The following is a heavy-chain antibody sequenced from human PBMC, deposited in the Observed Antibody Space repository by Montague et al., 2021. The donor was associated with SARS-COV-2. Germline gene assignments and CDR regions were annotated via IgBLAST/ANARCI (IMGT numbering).Heavy chain of an antibody. J-gene: IGHJ3*02. CDR1: GFTFRSYA. CDR2: IINNGGTT. D-gene: IGHD3-10*01. CDR3: ARAPMVRGVSPPQIALDI. V-gene: IGHV3-64*01. Sequence: SLRLSCAASGFTFRSYAMHWVRQAPGKGLEYVSGIINNGGTTYYANSVKGRFTISRDNSENTLYLQMGSLRGEDMAVYYCARAPMVRGVSPPQIALDIWGRRTMVTVSS.